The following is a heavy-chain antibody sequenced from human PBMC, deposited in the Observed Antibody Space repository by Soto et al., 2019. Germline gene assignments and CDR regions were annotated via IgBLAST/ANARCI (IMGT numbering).Heavy chain of an antibody. CDR2: IDADNGDT. V-gene: IGHV1-18*01. Sequence: GPGVRKPGTSVKVSCKASGHTFKKTGSPWVRQSLGQGLEWMGWIDADNGDTKYAQKSRDRVTLTTDTATRTAYMDMRALTSDDTAVYLCVVCPGIQTGGTCLDFWGQGTLVTVSS. CDR3: VVCPGIQTGGTCLDF. J-gene: IGHJ4*01. CDR1: GHTFKKTG. D-gene: IGHD3-16*01.